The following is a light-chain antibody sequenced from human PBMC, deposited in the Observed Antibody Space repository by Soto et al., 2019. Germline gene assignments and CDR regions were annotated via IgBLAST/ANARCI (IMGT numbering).Light chain of an antibody. CDR1: SSNIGNNY. CDR2: DNN. J-gene: IGLJ2*01. Sequence: QSVLPQPPSVSAAPGQTVTISCSGSSSNIGNNYVSWYQHLPGTAPKLLIYDNNKRPSGIPDRFSGSKSGTSATLGITGLQAGDEADYYCGAWDNSQSAEVFGGGTKLTVL. CDR3: GAWDNSQSAEV. V-gene: IGLV1-51*01.